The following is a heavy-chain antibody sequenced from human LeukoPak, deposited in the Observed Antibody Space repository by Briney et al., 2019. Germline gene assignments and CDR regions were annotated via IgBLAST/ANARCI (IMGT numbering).Heavy chain of an antibody. V-gene: IGHV1-3*01. D-gene: IGHD2-8*01. CDR2: INAGNGNT. Sequence: ASVKVSCKASGYTFTSYAMHWVRQAPGQRLEWMGWINAGNGNTKCSQEFQGRVTITRDTSASTAYMELSSLTSDDTAVYYCVRGSANDPLNAFDIWGQGTMVIVSS. J-gene: IGHJ3*02. CDR1: GYTFTSYA. CDR3: VRGSANDPLNAFDI.